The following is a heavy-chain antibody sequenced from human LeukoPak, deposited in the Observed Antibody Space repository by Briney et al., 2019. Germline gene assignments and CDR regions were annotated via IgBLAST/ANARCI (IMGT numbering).Heavy chain of an antibody. CDR2: IYTSGST. CDR1: GGSISSYF. Sequence: SETLSLTCTVSGGSISSYFWSWIWQPAGKGLEWIGRIYTSGSTNYNPSLKSRVTMSVDASKNQFSLKLSSVTAADTAVYYCARDCSSTSCYKQGMDVWGQGTTVTVSS. V-gene: IGHV4-4*07. J-gene: IGHJ6*02. D-gene: IGHD2-2*01. CDR3: ARDCSSTSCYKQGMDV.